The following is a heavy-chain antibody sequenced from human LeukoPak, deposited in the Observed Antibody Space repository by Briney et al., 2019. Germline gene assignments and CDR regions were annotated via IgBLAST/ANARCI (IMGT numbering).Heavy chain of an antibody. CDR3: ARSGGSGSYYARYYYYYMDV. V-gene: IGHV7-4-1*02. CDR2: INTNTGNP. D-gene: IGHD3-10*01. J-gene: IGHJ6*03. CDR1: GYTFTSYA. Sequence: ASVKVSCKASGYTFTSYAINWVRQAPGQGLEWMGWINTNTGNPTYVQGFTGRFVFSLDTSVSTAYLQISSLKAEDTAVYYCARSGGSGSYYARYYYYYMDVWGKGTTVTVSS.